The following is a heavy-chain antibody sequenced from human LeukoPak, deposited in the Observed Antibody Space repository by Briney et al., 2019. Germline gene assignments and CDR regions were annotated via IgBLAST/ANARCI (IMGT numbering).Heavy chain of an antibody. CDR1: GYTFTSYD. J-gene: IGHJ5*02. Sequence: ASVKVSCKASGYTFTSYDINWVRQATGQGLEWMGWISAYNGNTNYAQKLQGRVTMTTDTSTSTAYMELRSLRSDDTAVYYCARDGHVLLWFGESPLGWFDPWGQGTLVTVSS. CDR2: ISAYNGNT. V-gene: IGHV1-18*01. D-gene: IGHD3-10*01. CDR3: ARDGHVLLWFGESPLGWFDP.